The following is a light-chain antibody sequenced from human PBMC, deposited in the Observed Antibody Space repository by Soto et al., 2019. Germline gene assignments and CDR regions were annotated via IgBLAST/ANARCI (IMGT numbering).Light chain of an antibody. CDR2: GAS. J-gene: IGKJ3*01. CDR3: HRYDRSPIFT. V-gene: IGKV3-20*01. CDR1: QSVIDSH. Sequence: EIVLTQSPGTLSLSPGLRANLSCRASQSVIDSHLAWYHQKPGQPPRLRIYGASNRATGIPDRFSGRGSGTDFTLTISRLEPEDFATYYCHRYDRSPIFTFGPGTKVDV.